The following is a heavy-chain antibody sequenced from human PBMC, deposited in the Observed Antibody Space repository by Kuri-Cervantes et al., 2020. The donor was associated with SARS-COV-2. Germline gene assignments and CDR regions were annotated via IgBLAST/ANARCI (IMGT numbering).Heavy chain of an antibody. V-gene: IGHV3-23*01. CDR1: GFTFSSYA. Sequence: GGSLRLSCAASGFTFSSYAMSWVRQAPGKGLEWVSAISGSGGSTYYADSVKGRFAISRDNSKNTLYLQMNSLRAEDTAVYYCAKDYYSSSSNYFDYWGQGTLVTVSS. D-gene: IGHD6-6*01. J-gene: IGHJ4*02. CDR3: AKDYYSSSSNYFDY. CDR2: ISGSGGST.